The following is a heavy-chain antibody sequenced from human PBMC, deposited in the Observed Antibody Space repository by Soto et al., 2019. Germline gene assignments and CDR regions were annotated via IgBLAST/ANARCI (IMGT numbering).Heavy chain of an antibody. CDR1: GDSVSSNSAG. D-gene: IGHD1-1*01. Sequence: QTLLLTCDISGDSVSSNSAGWNWIRQTPSRGLEWLGRTYYKSKWYYTYAASVKSRITVSPDTSKNQFSLQLTSVTPEDTAVYYCARGSWDDVSGHYYMDVWDKGTTVTVSS. V-gene: IGHV6-1*01. CDR2: TYYKSKWYY. J-gene: IGHJ6*03. CDR3: ARGSWDDVSGHYYMDV.